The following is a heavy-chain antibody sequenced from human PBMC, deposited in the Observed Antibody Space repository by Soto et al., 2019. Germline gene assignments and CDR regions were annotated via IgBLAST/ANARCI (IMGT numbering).Heavy chain of an antibody. CDR2: IYWNDNE. V-gene: IGHV2-5*01. J-gene: IGHJ4*02. CDR3: AHGSGWLFDY. D-gene: IGHD6-19*01. Sequence: QITLKESGPTLVKPTQTLTLTCTFSGFSLRDYAVGVGWIRQPPGKALEWLSFIYWNDNEYYSPSLRSRLTISTDTSKNQVVLTMTNMDPVDTATYYCAHGSGWLFDYWGQGTLVTVSS. CDR1: GFSLRDYAVG.